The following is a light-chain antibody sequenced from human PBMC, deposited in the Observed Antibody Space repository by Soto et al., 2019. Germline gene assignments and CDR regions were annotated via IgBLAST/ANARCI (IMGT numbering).Light chain of an antibody. Sequence: EIVLTQSPGTLSLSPGERATLSCRASQSVSSSYLAWYQQKPGQAPRLLIYGASRRATGIPDRFSGSGSGKDFTLTISRLEPEDFAVYSCQQYGSSPRRTFGQGTKVEIK. J-gene: IGKJ1*01. V-gene: IGKV3-20*01. CDR1: QSVSSSY. CDR2: GAS. CDR3: QQYGSSPRRT.